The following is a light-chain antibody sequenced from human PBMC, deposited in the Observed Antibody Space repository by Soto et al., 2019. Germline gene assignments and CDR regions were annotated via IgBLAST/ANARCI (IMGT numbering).Light chain of an antibody. CDR2: AAS. V-gene: IGKV1-5*01. CDR1: QSISSW. Sequence: DIKFTQSPSTLSASVGDRVTITCRASQSISSWLAWYQQTPGKAPKLLIYAASSLESGVPSRFSGSGSGTEFTLTISSLQPDDFASYYCQQYKAYSWTFGQGTKVDI. J-gene: IGKJ1*01. CDR3: QQYKAYSWT.